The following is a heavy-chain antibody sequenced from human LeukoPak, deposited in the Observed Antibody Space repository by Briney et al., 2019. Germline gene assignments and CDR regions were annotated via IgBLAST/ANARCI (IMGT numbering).Heavy chain of an antibody. J-gene: IGHJ6*03. CDR2: MSTKSGNT. Sequence: ASVKVSCKASGYTFISYDIDWVRQVTGQGLEWMGWMSTKSGNTDYAQKFKGRVTMTRNTSINTAYLELSSLTSDDTAVYFCARGVGGLGNMDVWGKGTTVIISS. CDR1: GYTFISYD. V-gene: IGHV1-8*01. D-gene: IGHD3-16*01. CDR3: ARGVGGLGNMDV.